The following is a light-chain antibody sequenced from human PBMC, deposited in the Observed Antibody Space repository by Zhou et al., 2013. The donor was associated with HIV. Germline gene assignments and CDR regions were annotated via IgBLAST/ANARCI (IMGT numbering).Light chain of an antibody. V-gene: IGKV3-15*01. CDR2: GAF. Sequence: EVLMTQSPRTLSASSGERVTLSCRASHTVHSNLAWYQQKPGQAPRLLIYGAFMRASGVPARFSGSGSGTEFTLTISSLQAEDFAVFYCQQYGSSPLTFGGGTKVEIK. CDR3: QQYGSSPLT. J-gene: IGKJ4*01. CDR1: HTVHSN.